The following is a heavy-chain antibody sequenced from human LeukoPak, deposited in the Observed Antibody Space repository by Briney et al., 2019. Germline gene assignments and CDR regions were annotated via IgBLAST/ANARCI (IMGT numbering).Heavy chain of an antibody. V-gene: IGHV5-51*01. Sequence: GESLKISCKNSGYSFTTYWIGWVRQMPGKGLEWMGIIYPGDSDTRYSPSFQGQVTISADKSISTAYLQWSSLKASDTAMYYCARHAIAVAGTDYYYYMDVWGKGTTVTVSS. CDR1: GYSFTTYW. CDR2: IYPGDSDT. CDR3: ARHAIAVAGTDYYYYMDV. D-gene: IGHD6-19*01. J-gene: IGHJ6*03.